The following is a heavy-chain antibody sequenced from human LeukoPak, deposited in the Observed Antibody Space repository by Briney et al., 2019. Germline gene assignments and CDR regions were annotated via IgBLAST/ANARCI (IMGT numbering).Heavy chain of an antibody. J-gene: IGHJ4*02. D-gene: IGHD2-2*01. V-gene: IGHV3-53*01. CDR2: IYSGGST. CDR3: ARARGYCSSTSCHLHFDY. CDR1: GFTFSSCA. Sequence: GGSLRLSCAASGFTFSSCAMSWVRQAPGKGLEWVSVIYSGGSTYYADSVKGRFTISRDNSKNTLYLQMNSLRAEDTAVYYCARARGYCSSTSCHLHFDYWGQGTLVTVSS.